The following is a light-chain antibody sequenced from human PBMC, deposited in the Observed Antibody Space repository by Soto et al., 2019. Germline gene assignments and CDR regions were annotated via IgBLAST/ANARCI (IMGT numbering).Light chain of an antibody. J-gene: IGLJ2*01. CDR2: EVS. CDR1: SSDVGGYNY. V-gene: IGLV2-8*01. Sequence: QSALTQPPSASGSPGQSVTISCTGTSSDVGGYNYVSWYQQHPGKAPKLMIYEVSKRPSGVPDRFSGSKSGNTASLTVSGLQPEDEADYYCSSYGGTNSLKVFGGGTKLTVL. CDR3: SSYGGTNSLKV.